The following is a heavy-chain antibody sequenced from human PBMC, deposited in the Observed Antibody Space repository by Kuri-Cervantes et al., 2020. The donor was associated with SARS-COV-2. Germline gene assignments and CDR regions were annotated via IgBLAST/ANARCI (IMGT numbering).Heavy chain of an antibody. CDR1: GGSISNGGYS. Sequence: SQTLSLTCAVSGGSISNGGYSWIWIRQPPGKGLEYIGYIFHSGTAYYNPSLKSRVAMSADRSKNQLSLNLRSVTAADTAVYYCAGATLTMNFDYWGPGALVTVSS. CDR2: IFHSGTA. D-gene: IGHD3-3*01. J-gene: IGHJ4*02. V-gene: IGHV4-30-2*01. CDR3: AGATLTMNFDY.